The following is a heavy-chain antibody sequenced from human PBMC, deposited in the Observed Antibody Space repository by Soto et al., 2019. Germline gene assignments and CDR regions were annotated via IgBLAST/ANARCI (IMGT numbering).Heavy chain of an antibody. V-gene: IGHV4-34*02. J-gene: IGHJ4*02. Sequence: QVQLQQWGAGLLKPSDTLSLTCAVYGGSLGGYYGTWFRQPPGKGLEWFGDINHSGSTNQNPSLKSRVTISVDTSKNQFSLKLKSLTAADTAVYYCARGIASTPAVQGDAPDNCYFDSWGLGTLVTVSS. D-gene: IGHD1-1*01. CDR3: ARGIASTPAVQGDAPDNCYFDS. CDR2: INHSGST. CDR1: GGSLGGYY.